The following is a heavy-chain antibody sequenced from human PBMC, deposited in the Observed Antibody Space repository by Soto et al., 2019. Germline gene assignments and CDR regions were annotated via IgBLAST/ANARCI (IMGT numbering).Heavy chain of an antibody. D-gene: IGHD4-17*01. CDR3: ARGDDYVPFEY. J-gene: IGHJ4*02. Sequence: EVQLVESGGGLVQPGGSLRLSCAASGFIFSAYPMHWVRQAPGKGLEYVSAIRTNGGSTYYANSVKGRFTISRDNSKNTLYLQMGSLRADDMAIYYCARGDDYVPFEYWGQGTVVTVSS. V-gene: IGHV3-64*01. CDR1: GFIFSAYP. CDR2: IRTNGGST.